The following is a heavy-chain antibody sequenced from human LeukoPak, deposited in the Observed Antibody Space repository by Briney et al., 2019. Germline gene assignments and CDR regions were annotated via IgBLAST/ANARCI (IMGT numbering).Heavy chain of an antibody. V-gene: IGHV4-59*01. CDR3: ARGRLVSPFDY. D-gene: IGHD2-8*02. CDR2: IYYSGST. CDR1: GGSISSYY. J-gene: IGHJ4*02. Sequence: SETLSLTCTVSGGSISSYYWSWIRQPPGKGLEWIGNIYYSGSTNYNPSLKSRVTISVDTSKNQFSLRLSSVTAADTAVYYCARGRLVSPFDYWGQGTLVTVSS.